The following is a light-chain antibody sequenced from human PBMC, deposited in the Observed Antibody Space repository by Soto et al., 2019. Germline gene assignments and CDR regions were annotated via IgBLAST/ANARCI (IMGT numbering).Light chain of an antibody. CDR2: GAS. CDR1: LSVSSD. CDR3: QQYNSYPLT. J-gene: IGKJ4*01. V-gene: IGKV3-15*01. Sequence: EVLMTQSPATLSVSPGDRVTLSCRASLSVSSDLAWYQQKPGQAPTLLIYGASIRATGVPARFSGSGSGTDFTLTIDSLQSDDFATYYCQQYNSYPLTFGGGTKVEIK.